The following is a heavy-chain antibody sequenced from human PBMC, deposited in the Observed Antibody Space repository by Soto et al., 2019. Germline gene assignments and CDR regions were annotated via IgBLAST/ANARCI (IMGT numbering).Heavy chain of an antibody. CDR1: GFTFTRYS. CDR2: ISSTTNYI. Sequence: EVQLVESGGGLVKPGGSLRLSCAASGFTFTRYSMNWVRQAPGKGLEWVSSISSTTNYIYYEASMKGRFTITIDNAKNSLYLEMNSLGAEDTAVYYCARESEDLTSNFDYWGQGTLVTVSS. CDR3: ARESEDLTSNFDY. V-gene: IGHV3-21*06. J-gene: IGHJ4*02.